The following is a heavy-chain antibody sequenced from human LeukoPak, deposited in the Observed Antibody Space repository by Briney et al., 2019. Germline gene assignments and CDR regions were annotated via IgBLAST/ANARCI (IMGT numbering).Heavy chain of an antibody. CDR3: ARTIVGTIGGGGYHFDY. CDR2: IIPIFGTA. V-gene: IGHV1-69*01. CDR1: VGTFSSYA. D-gene: IGHD1-26*01. J-gene: IGHJ4*02. Sequence: SVKVSCKASVGTFSSYAISWVRQAPGQGLEWMGGIIPIFGTANYAQKFQGRVTITADESTSTAYMELSSLRSEDTAVYYCARTIVGTIGGGGYHFDYWGQGTLVTVSS.